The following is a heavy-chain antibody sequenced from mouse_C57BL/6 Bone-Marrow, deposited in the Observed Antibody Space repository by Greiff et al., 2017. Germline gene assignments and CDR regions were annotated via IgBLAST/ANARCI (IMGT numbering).Heavy chain of an antibody. J-gene: IGHJ4*01. V-gene: IGHV1-81*01. D-gene: IGHD4-1*01. CDR3: ARNLPGIAMDY. Sequence: QVQLQQSGAELARPGASVKLSCKASGYTFTSYGISWVKQRTGQGLEWIGEIYPRSGNTYYNEKFKGKDTLTADKSSSTAYMELRSLTSEDSAVYFCARNLPGIAMDYWGQGTSVTVSS. CDR2: IYPRSGNT. CDR1: GYTFTSYG.